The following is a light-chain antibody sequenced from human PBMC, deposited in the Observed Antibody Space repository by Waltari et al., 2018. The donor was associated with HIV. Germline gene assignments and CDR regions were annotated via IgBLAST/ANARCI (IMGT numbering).Light chain of an antibody. Sequence: QSALTQPPSASGSPGQSVTISCPGTSNDVGGYNYVPWYQQHPGKAPKLMIYDVNRRPSGVPDRFSGSKSGNTASLTVSGLQAEDEADYFCSSYAGSSSFVFGTGTKVTVL. J-gene: IGLJ1*01. CDR1: SNDVGGYNY. CDR3: SSYAGSSSFV. V-gene: IGLV2-8*01. CDR2: DVN.